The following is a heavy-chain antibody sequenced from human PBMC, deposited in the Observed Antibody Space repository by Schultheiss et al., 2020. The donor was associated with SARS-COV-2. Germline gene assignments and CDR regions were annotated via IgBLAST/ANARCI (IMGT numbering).Heavy chain of an antibody. D-gene: IGHD3-3*01. Sequence: SGPTLVKPTQTLTLTCTFSGFSLSTSGMRVSWIRQPPGKALEWLARIDWDDDKRYSPSLKSRLTITKDTSKSQVVLTMTNMDPVDTATYYCARIVAEHDFWSGYKNYYYYYYMDVWGKGTTVTVSS. CDR2: IDWDDDK. V-gene: IGHV2-5*08. CDR1: GFSLSTSGMR. J-gene: IGHJ6*03. CDR3: ARIVAEHDFWSGYKNYYYYYYMDV.